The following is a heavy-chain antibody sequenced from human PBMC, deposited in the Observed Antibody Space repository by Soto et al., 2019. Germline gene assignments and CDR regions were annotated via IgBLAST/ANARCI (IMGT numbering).Heavy chain of an antibody. CDR2: ISNDGSNK. CDR3: ARAGGGYIEY. J-gene: IGHJ4*02. D-gene: IGHD3-22*01. V-gene: IGHV3-30*04. CDR1: GFTLSNYA. Sequence: QVQLVESGGGVVQPGRSLKLSCVASGFTLSNYALHWVRQAPGKGPEWMAFISNDGSNKLYADSVKGRFTISRDNSKNTLYLEMNSLRPEDTAVFYCARAGGGYIEYWGQGTLVTVSS.